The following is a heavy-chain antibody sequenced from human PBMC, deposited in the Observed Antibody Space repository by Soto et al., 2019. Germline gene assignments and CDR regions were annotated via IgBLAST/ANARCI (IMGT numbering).Heavy chain of an antibody. D-gene: IGHD3-22*01. CDR3: ARVPTDSSGYYKYYFDY. CDR2: INPYNGNT. CDR1: GYTFTNYG. Sequence: ASVKFSCKASGYTFTNYGVIWLRQAPGQGLEWMGWINPYNGNTNYAQKVQGRVTMTTDTSTSTAYMELRSPRSDDTAVYYCARVPTDSSGYYKYYFDYWGQGTLVTVSS. V-gene: IGHV1-18*04. J-gene: IGHJ4*02.